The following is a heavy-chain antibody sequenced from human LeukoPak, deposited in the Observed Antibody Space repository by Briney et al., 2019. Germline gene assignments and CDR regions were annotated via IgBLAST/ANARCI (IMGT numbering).Heavy chain of an antibody. CDR2: INPSGGST. Sequence: ASVKVSCKASGYTFTSYYMHWVRQAPGQGLEWMGIINPSGGSTSYAQKFQGRATMTRDTSTSTVYMELSSLRSEDTAVYYCARGGYFNSSGSGADYFDNWGQGTLVTVSS. CDR1: GYTFTSYY. D-gene: IGHD3-22*01. CDR3: ARGGYFNSSGSGADYFDN. V-gene: IGHV1-46*01. J-gene: IGHJ4*02.